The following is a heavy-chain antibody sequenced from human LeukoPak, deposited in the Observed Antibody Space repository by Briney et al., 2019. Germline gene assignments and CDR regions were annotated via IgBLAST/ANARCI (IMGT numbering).Heavy chain of an antibody. Sequence: ASVKVSCKASGYTFTSYDINWVRQATGQGLEWMGWMNPNSGNTGYAQKFQGRVTKTRNTSISTAYMELSSLRSEDTAVYYCARAWYSSSSYGYWGQGTLVTVSS. D-gene: IGHD6-6*01. V-gene: IGHV1-8*01. CDR3: ARAWYSSSSYGY. J-gene: IGHJ4*02. CDR2: MNPNSGNT. CDR1: GYTFTSYD.